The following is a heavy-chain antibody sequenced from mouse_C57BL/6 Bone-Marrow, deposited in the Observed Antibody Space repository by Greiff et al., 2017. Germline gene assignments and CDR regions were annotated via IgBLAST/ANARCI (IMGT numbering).Heavy chain of an antibody. D-gene: IGHD1-1*01. CDR3: TRTTTVVAPYYAMDY. CDR2: IRNKANNHAT. J-gene: IGHJ4*01. Sequence: EVQLQESGGGLVQPGGSMKLSCAASGFTFSDAWMDWVRQSPEKGLEWVAEIRNKANNHATYYAESVKGRFTISRDDSKSSVYLQMNSLRAEDTGIYYCTRTTTVVAPYYAMDYWGQGTSVTVSS. V-gene: IGHV6-6*01. CDR1: GFTFSDAW.